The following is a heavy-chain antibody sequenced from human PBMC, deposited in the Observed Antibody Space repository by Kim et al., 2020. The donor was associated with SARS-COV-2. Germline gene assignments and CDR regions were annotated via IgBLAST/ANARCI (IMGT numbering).Heavy chain of an antibody. CDR2: IIPIFGTA. V-gene: IGHV1-69*13. Sequence: SVKVSCKASGGTFSSYAISWVRQAPGQGLEWMGGIIPIFGTANYAQKFQGRVTITADESTSTAYMELSSLRSEDTAVYYCARYILGNSSGYYFDYWGQRTLVTVSS. J-gene: IGHJ4*02. CDR1: GGTFSSYA. CDR3: ARYILGNSSGYYFDY. D-gene: IGHD3-22*01.